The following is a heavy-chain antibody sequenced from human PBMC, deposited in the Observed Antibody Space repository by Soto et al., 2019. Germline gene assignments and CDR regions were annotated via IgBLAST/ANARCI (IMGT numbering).Heavy chain of an antibody. V-gene: IGHV4-39*01. CDR2: IYYSGST. CDR3: ARRDYDILTGYYPFDY. CDR1: GGYISSSSYY. D-gene: IGHD3-9*01. J-gene: IGHJ4*02. Sequence: PSETLSLTSTVAGGYISSSSYYWGWIRKPPGKGLEWIGSIYYSGSTYYNPSLKSRVTISVDTSKNQFSLKLSSVTAADTAVYYCARRDYDILTGYYPFDYWGQGTLVTVSS.